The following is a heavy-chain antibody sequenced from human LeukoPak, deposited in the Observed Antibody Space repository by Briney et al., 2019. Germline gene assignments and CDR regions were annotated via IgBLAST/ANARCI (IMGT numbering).Heavy chain of an antibody. J-gene: IGHJ4*02. V-gene: IGHV3-23*01. CDR2: ISGSGGST. CDR1: GFTFCSYA. CDR3: AKVARSGSYYYYFDY. D-gene: IGHD1-26*01. Sequence: GGSLRLSCAASGFTFCSYAMSWVRQAPGKGLEWVSAISGSGGSTYYAGSVKGRLTISRDHSKNTLYLQMHSLRAEDTAVYYCAKVARSGSYYYYFDYWGQGTLVTVSS.